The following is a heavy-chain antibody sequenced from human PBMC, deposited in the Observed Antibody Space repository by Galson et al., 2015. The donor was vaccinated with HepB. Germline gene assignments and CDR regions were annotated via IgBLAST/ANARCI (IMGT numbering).Heavy chain of an antibody. CDR3: ARDRDRYGSRSVVDY. CDR2: ISYDGSNK. J-gene: IGHJ4*02. Sequence: SLRLSCAASGFTFSSYAMHWVRQAPGKGLEWVAVISYDGSNKYYADSVKGRFTISRDNSKNTLYLQMNSLRAEDTAVYYCARDRDRYGSRSVVDYWGQGTLVTVSS. V-gene: IGHV3-30*04. D-gene: IGHD3-10*01. CDR1: GFTFSSYA.